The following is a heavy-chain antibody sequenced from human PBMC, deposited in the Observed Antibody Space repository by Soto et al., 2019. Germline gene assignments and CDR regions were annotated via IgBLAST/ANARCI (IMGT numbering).Heavy chain of an antibody. CDR2: ISYDGSNK. Sequence: QVQLVESGGGVVQPGRSLRLSCAASGFTFSSYGMHWVRQAPGKGLEWVAVISYDGSNKYYADSVKGRFTISRDNSKNTMYLQMNSLRAEDTAVYYCAKDLGLDSSSSGVVFVEGMDVWGQGTTVTVSS. CDR1: GFTFSSYG. V-gene: IGHV3-30*18. J-gene: IGHJ6*02. CDR3: AKDLGLDSSSSGVVFVEGMDV. D-gene: IGHD6-6*01.